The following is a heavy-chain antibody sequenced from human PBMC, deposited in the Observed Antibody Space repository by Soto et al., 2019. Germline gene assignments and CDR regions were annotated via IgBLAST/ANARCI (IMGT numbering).Heavy chain of an antibody. Sequence: ASVKVSCKASGGTFSSYAISWVRQAPGQGLEWMGGIIPIFGTANYAQKFQGRVTITADESTSTAYMELSSLRSEDTAVYYCARDAPYDSSGYYPHWGQGTLVTV. CDR2: IIPIFGTA. CDR3: ARDAPYDSSGYYPH. D-gene: IGHD3-22*01. CDR1: GGTFSSYA. V-gene: IGHV1-69*13. J-gene: IGHJ4*02.